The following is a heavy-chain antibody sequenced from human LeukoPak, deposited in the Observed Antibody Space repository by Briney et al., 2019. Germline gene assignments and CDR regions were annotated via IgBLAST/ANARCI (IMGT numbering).Heavy chain of an antibody. Sequence: GESLKISCKGSGYSFTSYWIGWVRQMPGKGLEWMGIIYPGDSDTRYSPSFQGQVTISADKSISTAYLQWSSLKASDTAMYYCARRVSVTYYYDSSGYYYERFDPWGQGTLVTVSS. CDR3: ARRVSVTYYYDSSGYYYERFDP. J-gene: IGHJ5*02. CDR2: IYPGDSDT. D-gene: IGHD3-22*01. CDR1: GYSFTSYW. V-gene: IGHV5-51*01.